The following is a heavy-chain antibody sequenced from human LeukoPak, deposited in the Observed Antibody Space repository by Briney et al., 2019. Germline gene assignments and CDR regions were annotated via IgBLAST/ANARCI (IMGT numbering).Heavy chain of an antibody. Sequence: SETLSLTCTVSGGSISSYYWSWIRRPAGKGLEWIGRIYTSGSTNYNPSLKSRVTMSVDTSKNRFSLKLSSVTAADTAVYYCARAGGIAVAGEYYYYYGMDVWGQGTTVTVSS. V-gene: IGHV4-4*07. CDR1: GGSISSYY. CDR3: ARAGGIAVAGEYYYYYGMDV. J-gene: IGHJ6*02. D-gene: IGHD6-19*01. CDR2: IYTSGST.